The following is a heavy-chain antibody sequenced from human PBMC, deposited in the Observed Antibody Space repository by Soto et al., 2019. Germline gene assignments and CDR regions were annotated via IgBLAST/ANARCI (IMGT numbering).Heavy chain of an antibody. Sequence: SETLSLTCTVSGGSIRSSLYYWSWIRQPPGKGLEWIGYIFDSGITYYNPSLKSRVAMSVDTSKNQFSLNLTSVTAADTAVYFCASQFCSGGACFNWFDPWGHGTLVTVSS. D-gene: IGHD2-21*02. V-gene: IGHV4-30-4*01. CDR2: IFDSGIT. CDR1: GGSIRSSLYY. CDR3: ASQFCSGGACFNWFDP. J-gene: IGHJ5*02.